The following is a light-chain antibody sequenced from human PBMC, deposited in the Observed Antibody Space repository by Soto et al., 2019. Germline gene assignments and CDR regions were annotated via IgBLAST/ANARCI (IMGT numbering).Light chain of an antibody. V-gene: IGKV3-11*01. Sequence: EIVLTQSPVTLSLSPGERATLSCRASQSVSSYLAWYQQKPGQAPRLLIYDASNRATGIPARFSGSGSGTDFTLIISSLEPEDFAVDYCQQRSNWPSTFGGGTKVEIK. CDR3: QQRSNWPST. CDR2: DAS. J-gene: IGKJ4*01. CDR1: QSVSSY.